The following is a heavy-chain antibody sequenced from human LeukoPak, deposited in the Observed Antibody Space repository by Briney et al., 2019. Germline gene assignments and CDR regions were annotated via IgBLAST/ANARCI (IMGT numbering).Heavy chain of an antibody. CDR1: GDSISSSSFY. CDR3: ARGTNCSGSFDY. Sequence: SETLSLTCTVSGDSISSSSFYWGWIRQPPGKGLEWIGNIYHSGSTYYNPSLKSRGTISLDTSKWQFSLKLSSVTAADTAVYYCARGTNCSGSFDYWGQGTLVTVSS. J-gene: IGHJ4*02. CDR2: IYHSGST. V-gene: IGHV4-39*07. D-gene: IGHD2-15*01.